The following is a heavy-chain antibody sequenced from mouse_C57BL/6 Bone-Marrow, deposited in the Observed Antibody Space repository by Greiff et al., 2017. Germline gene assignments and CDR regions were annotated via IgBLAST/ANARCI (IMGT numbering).Heavy chain of an antibody. CDR1: GYSITSGYY. J-gene: IGHJ4*01. Sequence: VQLKESGPGLVKPSQSLSLTCSVTGYSITSGYYWNWIRQFPGNKLEWMGYISYDGSNNYNPSLKNRISITRDTSKNQFFLKLNSVTTEDTATYYCARMVYYYGSSYVDYAMDYWGQGTSVTGSS. CDR3: ARMVYYYGSSYVDYAMDY. CDR2: ISYDGSN. V-gene: IGHV3-6*01. D-gene: IGHD1-1*01.